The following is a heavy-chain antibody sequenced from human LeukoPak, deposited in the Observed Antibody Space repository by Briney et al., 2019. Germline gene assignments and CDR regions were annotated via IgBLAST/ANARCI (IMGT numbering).Heavy chain of an antibody. D-gene: IGHD4-11*01. Sequence: GGSLRLSCAASGFTFSSYGMHWVRQAPGKGLEWVAVIWYDGSNKYYADSVKGRFTISRDNSKNTLYLQMNSLRAEDTAVYYCAKTASTVIPIHYYYYYYMDVWGKGTTVTVSS. CDR1: GFTFSSYG. CDR2: IWYDGSNK. CDR3: AKTASTVIPIHYYYYYYMDV. J-gene: IGHJ6*03. V-gene: IGHV3-33*06.